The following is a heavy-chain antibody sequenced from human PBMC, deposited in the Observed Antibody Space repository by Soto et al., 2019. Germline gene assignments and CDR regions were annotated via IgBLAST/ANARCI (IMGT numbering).Heavy chain of an antibody. D-gene: IGHD2-15*01. Sequence: GSLRLSCGVSGFTLSRYTMHWVRQAPGKGLEWVALISSDGSAKYYADSVKGRFTISRDDSLYLQMTSLRAEDTSVYYCARDGYCSGGSCLDGMDVWGKGTTVTVSS. CDR2: ISSDGSAK. CDR1: GFTLSRYT. V-gene: IGHV3-30-3*01. CDR3: ARDGYCSGGSCLDGMDV. J-gene: IGHJ6*04.